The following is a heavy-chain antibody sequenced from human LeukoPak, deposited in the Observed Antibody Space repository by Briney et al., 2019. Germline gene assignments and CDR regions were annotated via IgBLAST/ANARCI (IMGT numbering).Heavy chain of an antibody. Sequence: KTSETLSLTCAVSGGSISSGGYSWSWIRQPPGKGLEWIGYIYYSGSTNYNPSLKSRVTISVDTSKNQFSLKLSSVTAADTAVYYCARAYDSSGPDPIYYFNYWGQGTLVTVSS. CDR1: GGSISSGGYS. CDR3: ARAYDSSGPDPIYYFNY. CDR2: IYYSGST. V-gene: IGHV4-61*08. D-gene: IGHD3-22*01. J-gene: IGHJ4*02.